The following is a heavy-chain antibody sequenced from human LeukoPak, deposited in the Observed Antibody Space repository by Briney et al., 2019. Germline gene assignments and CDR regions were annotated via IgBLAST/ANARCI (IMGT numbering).Heavy chain of an antibody. CDR3: ARDPTNDAFDI. Sequence: GGSLRLSCAASGFTFSSYWMSWVRQAPGKGLEWVANIKQDGSEKYYVDSVKGRFTISRDNPKNSLYLQMNSLRAEDTAVYYCARDPTNDAFDIWGQGTMVTVSS. CDR1: GFTFSSYW. V-gene: IGHV3-7*01. J-gene: IGHJ3*02. CDR2: IKQDGSEK.